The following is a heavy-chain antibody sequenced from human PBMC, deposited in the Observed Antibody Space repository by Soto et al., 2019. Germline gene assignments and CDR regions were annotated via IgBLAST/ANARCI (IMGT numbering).Heavy chain of an antibody. CDR2: IYYSGST. CDR3: ARLFPRVVPAAIYFDY. CDR1: GGSISSSSYY. D-gene: IGHD2-2*01. Sequence: SETLSLTCTVSGGSISSSSYYWGWIRQPPGKGLEWIGSIYYSGSTYYNPSLKSRVTISVDTSKNQFSLKLSSVTAADTAVYYCARLFPRVVPAAIYFDYWGQGTLVTVSS. J-gene: IGHJ4*02. V-gene: IGHV4-39*01.